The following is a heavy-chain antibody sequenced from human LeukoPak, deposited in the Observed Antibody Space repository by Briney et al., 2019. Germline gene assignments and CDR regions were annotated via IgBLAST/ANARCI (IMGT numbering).Heavy chain of an antibody. V-gene: IGHV4-34*01. Sequence: SETLSLTCAVYGGSFSGYYWSWIRQPPGKGLEWIGEINHSGSTNYNPSLKSRVTISVDTSKNQFSLKLSSVTAADTAVYYCARHPEGGYCSSTSCRGGFDPWGQGTLVTVSS. CDR1: GGSFSGYY. J-gene: IGHJ5*02. D-gene: IGHD2-2*01. CDR2: INHSGST. CDR3: ARHPEGGYCSSTSCRGGFDP.